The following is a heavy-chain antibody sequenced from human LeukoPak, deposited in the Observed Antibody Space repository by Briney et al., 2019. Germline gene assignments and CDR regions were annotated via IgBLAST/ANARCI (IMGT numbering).Heavy chain of an antibody. CDR3: ARKATTGPTKAAFDI. CDR2: IYYSGGI. Sequence: PSETLSLTCAVSGYSISSSNYWAWIRQPPRKGLEWIGHIYYSGGIYYNPSLKSRVTMSVDTSKNQFSLKLSSVTAVDTAVYYCARKATTGPTKAAFDIWGQGTMVTVSS. J-gene: IGHJ3*02. V-gene: IGHV4-28*05. CDR1: GYSISSSNY. D-gene: IGHD4-17*01.